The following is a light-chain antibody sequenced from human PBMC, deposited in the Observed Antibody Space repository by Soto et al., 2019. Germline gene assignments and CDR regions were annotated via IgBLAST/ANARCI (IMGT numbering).Light chain of an antibody. V-gene: IGLV2-14*03. CDR3: SSYTGSYTYV. J-gene: IGLJ1*01. Sequence: QPALTQPASVSGSPGQSITISCTGTGGDVGDFDFVSWYQQHPGKAPKLMIYDVTNRPSGVSDRFSASKSGNTASLTISGLQAEDEADYYCSSYTGSYTYVFGTGTKLTVL. CDR2: DVT. CDR1: GGDVGDFDF.